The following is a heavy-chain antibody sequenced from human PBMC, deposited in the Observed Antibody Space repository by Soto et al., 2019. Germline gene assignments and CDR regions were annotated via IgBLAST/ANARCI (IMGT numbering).Heavy chain of an antibody. D-gene: IGHD2-15*01. CDR3: ARDHRYCSGGSCYSVSFDI. J-gene: IGHJ3*02. CDR1: GGSISSGCYY. Sequence: VQLQESGPGLVKPSQTLSLTCTVSGGSISSGCYYWSWIRQHPGKGLEWIGYIYYSGSTYYNPSLKSRVTISVDTSKNQFSLKLSSVTAADTAVYYCARDHRYCSGGSCYSVSFDIWGQGTMVTVSS. CDR2: IYYSGST. V-gene: IGHV4-31*03.